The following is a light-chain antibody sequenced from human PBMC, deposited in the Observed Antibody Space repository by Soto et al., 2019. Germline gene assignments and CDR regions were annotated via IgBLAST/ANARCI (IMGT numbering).Light chain of an antibody. Sequence: ILMTQSPATLSVSPGDRATLSCRASQSVSNNLAWYQQKPGQAPRLLIYDASTRATGIPARFSGSGSGTEFTLTISGLQYEDVEVYYCQQYNNCPPWTFGQGTKVEIK. CDR1: QSVSNN. V-gene: IGKV3-15*01. J-gene: IGKJ1*01. CDR2: DAS. CDR3: QQYNNCPPWT.